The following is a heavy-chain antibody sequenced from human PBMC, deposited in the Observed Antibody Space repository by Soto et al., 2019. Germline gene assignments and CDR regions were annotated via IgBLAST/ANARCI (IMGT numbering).Heavy chain of an antibody. J-gene: IGHJ4*02. CDR2: ISWNRGTI. V-gene: IGHV3-9*01. Sequence: GGSLRLSCAASGFSFENYAMHWVRQAPGKGLGWVSGISWNRGTIGYADSVKGRFTISRDNAKNSLYLQMNSLRAEDTALYFCAKDKLNSNYEYYFDSWGQGTLVTVSS. CDR3: AKDKLNSNYEYYFDS. D-gene: IGHD4-4*01. CDR1: GFSFENYA.